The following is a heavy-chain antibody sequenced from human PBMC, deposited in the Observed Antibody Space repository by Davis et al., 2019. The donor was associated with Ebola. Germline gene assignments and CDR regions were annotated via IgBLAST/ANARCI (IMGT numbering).Heavy chain of an antibody. J-gene: IGHJ5*02. CDR1: GFTFSRYW. V-gene: IGHV3-7*01. D-gene: IGHD1-26*01. CDR3: VRVYSGSYDP. Sequence: PGGSLRLSCAASGFTFSRYWMSWVRQAPGKGLEWVANLKQGGDERYYVDSVKGRFIISRDDAKNSLYLQMNSLRAEDTAVYYCVRVYSGSYDPWGQGTLVTVSS. CDR2: LKQGGDER.